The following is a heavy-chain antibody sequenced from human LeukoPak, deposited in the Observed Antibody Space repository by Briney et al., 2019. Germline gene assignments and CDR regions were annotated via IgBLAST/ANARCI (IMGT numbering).Heavy chain of an antibody. CDR2: IYYSGST. CDR3: ARGIQRWLQLSDDGFDI. J-gene: IGHJ3*02. Sequence: PSEPLSLTCTVSGGSIISYYWSWIRQPPGKGLEWIGYIYYSGSTNYNTSLQRGVTISVETAKNQISLKLSSVTAADTAVYYCARGIQRWLQLSDDGFDIWGQGTMVTVSS. CDR1: GGSIISYY. D-gene: IGHD5-24*01. V-gene: IGHV4-59*01.